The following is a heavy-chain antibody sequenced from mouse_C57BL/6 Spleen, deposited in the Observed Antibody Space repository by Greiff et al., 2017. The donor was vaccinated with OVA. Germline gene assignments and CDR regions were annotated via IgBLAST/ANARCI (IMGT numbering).Heavy chain of an antibody. V-gene: IGHV1-80*01. CDR3: ARPSTGTGYFDY. CDR1: GYAFSSYW. J-gene: IGHJ2*01. CDR2: IYPGDGDT. Sequence: QVHVKQSGAELVKPGASVKISCKASGYAFSSYWMNWVKQRPGKGLEWIGQIYPGDGDTKYNGKFKGKATLTANKSSSTAYMQLSSLTSEDSAVYFCARPSTGTGYFDYWGQGTTLTVSS. D-gene: IGHD4-1*02.